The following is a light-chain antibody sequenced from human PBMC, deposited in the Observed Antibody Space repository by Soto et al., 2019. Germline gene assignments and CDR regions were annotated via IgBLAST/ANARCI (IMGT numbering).Light chain of an antibody. CDR3: EQYDGSVLT. Sequence: EIVLMQSPGTLSLSPGERATLSCRASEIVGGNYLTWYQQKPHQAPRLLIYCESTRATGITDRFSGSGSGTDFTLTISRLEPEDFAVYYCEQYDGSVLTFGGGTKVEIK. CDR2: CES. V-gene: IGKV3-20*01. CDR1: EIVGGNY. J-gene: IGKJ4*01.